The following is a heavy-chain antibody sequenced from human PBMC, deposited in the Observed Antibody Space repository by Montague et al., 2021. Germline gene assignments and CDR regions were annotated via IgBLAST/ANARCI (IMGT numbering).Heavy chain of an antibody. Sequence: SETLSLTCTVSGASINSSPYYWGWIRQPPGKGLEWIGSIYYSANTHYNPSLKSRLSISVDTTKNQFSLRLKSVTAADTAVYHCARVDCDGDCYTFDPWGQGNLVTVSS. V-gene: IGHV4-39*01. CDR2: IYYSANT. J-gene: IGHJ5*02. CDR3: ARVDCDGDCYTFDP. CDR1: GASINSSPYY. D-gene: IGHD2-21*02.